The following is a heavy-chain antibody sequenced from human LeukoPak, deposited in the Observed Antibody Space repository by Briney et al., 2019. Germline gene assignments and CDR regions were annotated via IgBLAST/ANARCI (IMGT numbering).Heavy chain of an antibody. Sequence: GGSLRLSCAASGFTFSSYWMHWIRQAPGKGLEWVSYISSSGSIYYADSVKGRFTISRDNAKNSLYLQMNSLRAEDTAVYYCARDPTSSWETAFDIWGQGTVVTVSS. D-gene: IGHD1-26*01. J-gene: IGHJ3*02. CDR2: ISSSGSI. CDR1: GFTFSSYW. V-gene: IGHV3-11*04. CDR3: ARDPTSSWETAFDI.